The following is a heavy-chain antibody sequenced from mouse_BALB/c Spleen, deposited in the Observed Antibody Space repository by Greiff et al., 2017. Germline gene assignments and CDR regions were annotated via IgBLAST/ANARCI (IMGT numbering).Heavy chain of an antibody. CDR2: INPGSSTI. D-gene: IGHD3-3*01. Sequence: EVKLVESGGGLVQPGGSLNLSCAASGFDFSRYWMSWARQAPGKGQEWIGEINPGSSTINYTPSLKDKFIISRDNAKNTLYLQMSKVRSEDTALYYCARLVGTGGFAYWGQGTLVTVAA. J-gene: IGHJ3*01. V-gene: IGHV4-2*02. CDR3: ARLVGTGGFAY. CDR1: GFDFSRYW.